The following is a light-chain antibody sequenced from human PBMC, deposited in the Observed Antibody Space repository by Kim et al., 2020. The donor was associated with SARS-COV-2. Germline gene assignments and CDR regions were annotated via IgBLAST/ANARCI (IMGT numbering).Light chain of an antibody. V-gene: IGKV1-39*01. J-gene: IGKJ4*01. CDR3: QLSYSTPLT. Sequence: DIQMTQSPSSLSASVGDRVTITCRASQSISSYLNWYQQKPGKASKLLIYAASSLQSGVTSRFSGSGSGTDFTLTISSLQPEDFATFYCQLSYSTPLTFFGGTKV. CDR1: QSISSY. CDR2: AAS.